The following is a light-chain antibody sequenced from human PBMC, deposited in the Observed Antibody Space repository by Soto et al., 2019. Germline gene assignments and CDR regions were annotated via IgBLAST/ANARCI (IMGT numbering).Light chain of an antibody. CDR2: AVS. CDR3: QQYDKLPTFT. Sequence: DIQMTQSPSSLSASVGDRVTITCQASHAISNYLNWYQQKAGKAPKLLIYAVSNLETGVPPRFSGAGSGTHFTFTISSLQPEDVATYYCQQYDKLPTFTFGPGTKVDLK. V-gene: IGKV1-33*01. J-gene: IGKJ3*01. CDR1: HAISNY.